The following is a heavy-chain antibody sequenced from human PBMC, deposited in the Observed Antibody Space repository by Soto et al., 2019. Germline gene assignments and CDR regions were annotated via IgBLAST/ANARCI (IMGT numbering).Heavy chain of an antibody. D-gene: IGHD2-2*01. CDR1: GYTFTSYG. Sequence: QVQLVQSGAEVKKPGASVKVSCKASGYTFTSYGISWVRQAPGQGLEWMGWISAYNGNTNYAQKLQGRVTMTTDTSXTTAYMELRSLRSDDTAVYYCAVEISTSYYYYGMDVWGQGTTVTVSS. V-gene: IGHV1-18*01. J-gene: IGHJ6*02. CDR3: AVEISTSYYYYGMDV. CDR2: ISAYNGNT.